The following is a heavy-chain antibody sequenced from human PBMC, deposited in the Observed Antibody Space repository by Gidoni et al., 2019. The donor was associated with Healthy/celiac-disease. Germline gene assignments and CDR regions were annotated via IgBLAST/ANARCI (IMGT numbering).Heavy chain of an antibody. D-gene: IGHD4-17*01. V-gene: IGHV4-61*02. Sequence: QVQLQESGPGLVNPSQTLSLTCTVPGGAFSSGSYYCSWIRQPAGKGLEWIGRISTSGTTNYNPSLKSRVTISVDTSKNQFSLKLSSVTAADTAVYYCARRPPDPGDYPSWYFDLWGRGTLVTVSS. CDR2: ISTSGTT. J-gene: IGHJ2*01. CDR1: GGAFSSGSYY. CDR3: ARRPPDPGDYPSWYFDL.